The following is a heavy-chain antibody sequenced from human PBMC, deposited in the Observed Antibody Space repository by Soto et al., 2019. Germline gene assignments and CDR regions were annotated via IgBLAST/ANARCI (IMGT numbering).Heavy chain of an antibody. CDR3: ARRYCSSTSCPLFGYYGMDV. CDR1: GGTFSSYA. J-gene: IGHJ6*02. CDR2: IIPIFGTA. Sequence: QVQLVQSGAEVKKPGSSVKVSCKASGGTFSSYAISWVRQAPGQGLEWMGGIIPIFGTANYAQKFQGRVTITADESTSTAYMELSSLRSEDTAVYYCARRYCSSTSCPLFGYYGMDVWGQGTTVTVSS. D-gene: IGHD2-2*01. V-gene: IGHV1-69*01.